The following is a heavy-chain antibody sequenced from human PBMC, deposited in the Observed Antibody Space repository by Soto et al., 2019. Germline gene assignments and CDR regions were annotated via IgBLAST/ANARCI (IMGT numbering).Heavy chain of an antibody. Sequence: QLLESGGGLVQPGGSLRLSCAASGFTFSNYAMNWVRQAPGKGLEWVSVVTSSAESTYYEDSVKGRFTISRDNSRNTLYLQMNSLRVEDTAVYYCAKGGATIRDAFDFWGQGTKVTVSS. CDR1: GFTFSNYA. CDR3: AKGGATIRDAFDF. J-gene: IGHJ3*01. CDR2: VTSSAEST. V-gene: IGHV3-23*01. D-gene: IGHD5-12*01.